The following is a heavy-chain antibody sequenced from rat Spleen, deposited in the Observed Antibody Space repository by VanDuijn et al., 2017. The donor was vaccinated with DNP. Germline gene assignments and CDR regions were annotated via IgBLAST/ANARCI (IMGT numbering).Heavy chain of an antibody. CDR2: ISYDGKST. CDR3: ARPASGWFAY. V-gene: IGHV5-7*01. CDR1: GFTFSDYN. J-gene: IGHJ3*01. D-gene: IGHD4-3*01. Sequence: EVQLVESGGGLAQPGRSLKLSCAASGFTFSDYNMAWVRQAPKSGLEWVATISYDGKSTDYRDSVKGRFTVSRDNAKSTLYLQMNSLRSEDMATYYCARPASGWFAYWGQGTLVTVSS.